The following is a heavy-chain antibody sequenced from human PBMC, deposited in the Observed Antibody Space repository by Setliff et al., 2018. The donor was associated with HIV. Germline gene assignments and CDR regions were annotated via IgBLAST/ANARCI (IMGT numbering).Heavy chain of an antibody. CDR1: GDSIGDYY. CDR2: IYTSGNT. J-gene: IGHJ6*02. Sequence: PSETLSLTCTVSGDSIGDYYWNWIRQPAGKGLEWIGRIYTSGNTNYNPSLKSRVTMSVDTSKNQFSLKLSSVTAADTAVYYCARDSELGLNYHYGMDVWGQGTTVTVS. V-gene: IGHV4-4*07. D-gene: IGHD1-26*01. CDR3: ARDSELGLNYHYGMDV.